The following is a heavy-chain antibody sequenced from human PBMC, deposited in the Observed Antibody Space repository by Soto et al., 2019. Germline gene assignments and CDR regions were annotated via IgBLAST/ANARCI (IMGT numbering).Heavy chain of an antibody. CDR3: ARPEGGYGSGYSWFDH. Sequence: PSETLSLTCTVSGGSISSYYWSWIRQPAGKGLEWIGRIYTSGSTNYNPSLKSRVTMSVDTSKNQFSLKLSSVTAADTALYYCARPEGGYGSGYSWFDHWGQGTRVTVSS. CDR2: IYTSGST. D-gene: IGHD5-12*01. CDR1: GGSISSYY. J-gene: IGHJ5*02. V-gene: IGHV4-4*07.